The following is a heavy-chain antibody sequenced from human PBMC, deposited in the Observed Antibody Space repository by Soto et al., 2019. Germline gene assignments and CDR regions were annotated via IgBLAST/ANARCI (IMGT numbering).Heavy chain of an antibody. V-gene: IGHV5-51*01. CDR2: IYPGDSDT. CDR1: GYTFTNYW. CDR3: AASIFYYGMDV. J-gene: IGHJ6*02. Sequence: GESLKISCKGSGYTFTNYWIGWVRQMPGKGPEWMGIIYPGDSDTKYNPSFQGQVTISADKSITTTYLQWSSLKASDTAIYYCAASIFYYGMDVWGQWNTGTFSS.